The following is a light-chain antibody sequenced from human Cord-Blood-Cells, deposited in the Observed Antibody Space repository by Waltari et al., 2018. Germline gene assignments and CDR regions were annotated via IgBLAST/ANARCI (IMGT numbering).Light chain of an antibody. Sequence: DIEMTQAPSTLSAAVGYRVTITCRAGQSISSWFAWYQQKPGKAPKLLIYMASSLERGVPSRFSCSGSATEFTLTFSSLQPDDFSTYYCHQYNSYSWTFGQGTKVEIK. J-gene: IGKJ1*01. CDR2: MAS. V-gene: IGKV1-5*03. CDR1: QSISSW. CDR3: HQYNSYSWT.